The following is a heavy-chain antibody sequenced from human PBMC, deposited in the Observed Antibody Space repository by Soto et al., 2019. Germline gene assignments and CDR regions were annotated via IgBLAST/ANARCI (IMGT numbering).Heavy chain of an antibody. CDR2: IYYSGST. CDR3: ARGHYGDYY. J-gene: IGHJ4*02. V-gene: IGHV4-59*01. D-gene: IGHD4-17*01. CDR1: GGSISSYY. Sequence: SETLSLTCTVSGGSISSYYWRWIRQPPGKGLEWIGYIYYSGSTNYNPSLKSRVTISVDTSKNQFSLKLSSVTAADTAVYYCARGHYGDYYWGQGTLVTVSS.